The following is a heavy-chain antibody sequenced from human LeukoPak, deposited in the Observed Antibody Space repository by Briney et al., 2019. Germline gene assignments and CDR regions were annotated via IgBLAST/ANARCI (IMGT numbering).Heavy chain of an antibody. D-gene: IGHD4-17*01. V-gene: IGHV3-23*01. CDR2: MRGDGGDI. J-gene: IGHJ3*01. CDR3: ANDPNGDYIGAFDF. CDR1: GFIFSRYA. Sequence: GGSLRLSCTGSGFIFSRYAMVWVRQAPGKGLEWVSAMRGDGGDIRYTDSVKGRFTISRDNSRNTLYLQMNSLRAEDTAVYYCANDPNGDYIGAFDFWGQGTMVTVSS.